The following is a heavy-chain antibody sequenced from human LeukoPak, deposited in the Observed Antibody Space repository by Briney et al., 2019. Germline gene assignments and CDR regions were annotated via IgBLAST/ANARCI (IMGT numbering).Heavy chain of an antibody. CDR3: ATKRGFDY. V-gene: IGHV3-23*01. CDR1: RFTFSSYA. CDR2: ITASGNTA. D-gene: IGHD5-24*01. Sequence: GGSLRLSCAASRFTFSSYAMSWVRQAPGKGLEWVSGITASGNTAFYADSVKGRFTISRDNSKNTLYLQMNSLRAEDTAVYYCATKRGFDYWGQGTLVTVSS. J-gene: IGHJ4*02.